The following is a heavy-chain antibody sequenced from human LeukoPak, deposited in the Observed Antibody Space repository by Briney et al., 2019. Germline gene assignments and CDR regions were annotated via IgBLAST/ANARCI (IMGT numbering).Heavy chain of an antibody. J-gene: IGHJ4*02. D-gene: IGHD3-22*01. V-gene: IGHV3-11*01. CDR3: ARVKYYYDSSGYYEYYFDY. Sequence: GGSLRFSCAASGFTFSDYYMSWIRQAPGKGLEWVSYISSSGSTIYYADSVKGRFTISRDNAKKSLYLQMNSLRAEDTAVYYCARVKYYYDSSGYYEYYFDYWGQGTLVTVSS. CDR2: ISSSGSTI. CDR1: GFTFSDYY.